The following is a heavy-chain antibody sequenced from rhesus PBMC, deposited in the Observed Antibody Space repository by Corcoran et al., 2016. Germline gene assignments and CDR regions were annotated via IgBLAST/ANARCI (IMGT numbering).Heavy chain of an antibody. D-gene: IGHD5-12*01. Sequence: QVQLQESGPGLVKPLETLSLTCAVSGGSISSNYWSWIRQPPGKGLEWSGYIYSSGRHTNNNPSLKIRVTLSVDTSKNQFSLKLSSVTAADTAVYYCARGSRYSYSYGRSLDVWGLGVLVTVSS. CDR2: IYSSGRHT. CDR1: GGSISSNY. CDR3: ARGSRYSYSYGRSLDV. J-gene: IGHJ5-2*01. V-gene: IGHV4S11*01.